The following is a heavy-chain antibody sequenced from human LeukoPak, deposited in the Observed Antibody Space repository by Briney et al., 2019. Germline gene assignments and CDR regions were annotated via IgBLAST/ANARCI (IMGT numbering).Heavy chain of an antibody. Sequence: SETPSLTCTVSGGSISSSSYYWGWIRQPPGKGLEWIGSIYYSGSTYYNPSLKSRVTISVDTSKNQFSLKLSSVTAADTAVYYCATGFGSMVRGAILRYLNWFDPWGQGTLVTVSS. CDR1: GGSISSSSYY. V-gene: IGHV4-39*05. J-gene: IGHJ5*02. CDR2: IYYSGST. CDR3: ATGFGSMVRGAILRYLNWFDP. D-gene: IGHD3-10*01.